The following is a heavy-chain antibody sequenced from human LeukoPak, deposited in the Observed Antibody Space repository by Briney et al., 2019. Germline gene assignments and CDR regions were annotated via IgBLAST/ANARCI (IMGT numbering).Heavy chain of an antibody. V-gene: IGHV3-30-3*01. D-gene: IGHD1-26*01. CDR2: ISYDGSNK. CDR1: GFTFSSYA. CDR3: AGRSGSVDY. Sequence: GGSLRLSCAASGFTFSSYAMHWVRQAPGKGLEWVAVISYDGSNKYYADSVKGRFTISRDNSKNTLYLQMNSLRAEDTAVYYCAGRSGSVDYWGQGTLVTVSS. J-gene: IGHJ4*02.